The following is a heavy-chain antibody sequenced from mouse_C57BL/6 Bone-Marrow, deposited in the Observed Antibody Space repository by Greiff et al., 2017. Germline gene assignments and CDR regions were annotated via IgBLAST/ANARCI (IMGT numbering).Heavy chain of an antibody. Sequence: DVKLVESGGDLVKPGGSLKLSCAASGFTFSSYGMSWVRQTPDKRLEWVATISSGGSYTYYPDSVKGRFTNSRDNAKNTLYLQMSSLKSEDTAMYYCARFYYSNFYDAMDYWGQGTSVTVSS. CDR1: GFTFSSYG. CDR3: ARFYYSNFYDAMDY. V-gene: IGHV5-6*02. CDR2: ISSGGSYT. J-gene: IGHJ4*01. D-gene: IGHD2-5*01.